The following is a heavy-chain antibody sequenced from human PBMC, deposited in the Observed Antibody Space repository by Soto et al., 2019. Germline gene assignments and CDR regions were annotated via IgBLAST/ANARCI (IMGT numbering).Heavy chain of an antibody. CDR3: ARLPGPLVAVLYIYPLDGREAMSDVDV. CDR2: VSFDGSNK. CDR1: GFTFNNHP. Sequence: GGALSLSCAASGFTFNNHPIPCVRQAPGKGLEWVAVVSFDGSNKYYADSVKGRFTISKDNSKNTLYLQMNSLRREDTAVYYCARLPGPLVAVLYIYPLDGREAMSDVDVWGQGTTVPVSS. V-gene: IGHV3-30-3*01. J-gene: IGHJ6*02. D-gene: IGHD6-19*01.